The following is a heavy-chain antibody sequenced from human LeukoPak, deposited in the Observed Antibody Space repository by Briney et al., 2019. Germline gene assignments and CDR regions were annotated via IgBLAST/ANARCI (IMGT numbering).Heavy chain of an antibody. J-gene: IGHJ4*02. CDR3: ARDFSGYDPDY. CDR1: GYTFATYG. CDR2: VNTLNGKT. V-gene: IGHV1-18*01. Sequence: ASVKVSCKASGYTFATYGFSWVRQAPGQGLEWMGWVNTLNGKTHYAQKIQGRVTMTTDTSTSTAYMELRSLVSDDTAVYYCARDFSGYDPDYWGQGTLVTVSS. D-gene: IGHD5-12*01.